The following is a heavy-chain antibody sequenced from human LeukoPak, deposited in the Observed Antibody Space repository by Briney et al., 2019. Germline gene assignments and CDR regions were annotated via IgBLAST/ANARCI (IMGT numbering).Heavy chain of an antibody. J-gene: IGHJ4*02. V-gene: IGHV4-34*01. CDR3: ARGRSHNFYPRGFDY. D-gene: IGHD1-20*01. CDR2: INHSGST. CDR1: GGSFSGYH. Sequence: KPSETLSLTCAVYGGSFSGYHWSWIRQPPGKGLEWIGEINHSGSTNYNPSLKSRVTISVDTSKNQFSLKLSSVTAADTAVYYCARGRSHNFYPRGFDYWGQGTLVTVSS.